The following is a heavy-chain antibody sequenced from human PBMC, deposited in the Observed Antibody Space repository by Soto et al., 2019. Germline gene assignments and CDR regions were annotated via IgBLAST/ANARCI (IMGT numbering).Heavy chain of an antibody. CDR1: GYTFTSYG. CDR2: ISAYNGNT. Sequence: GASVEVSCRASGYTFTSYGISWVRQAPGQGFEWMGWISAYNGNTNYAQKLQGRVTMTTDTSTSTAYMELRSLRSDDTAVYYCARDAPRWDYYDSSGYYSPVDYWGQGTLVTVSS. CDR3: ARDAPRWDYYDSSGYYSPVDY. J-gene: IGHJ4*02. D-gene: IGHD3-22*01. V-gene: IGHV1-18*04.